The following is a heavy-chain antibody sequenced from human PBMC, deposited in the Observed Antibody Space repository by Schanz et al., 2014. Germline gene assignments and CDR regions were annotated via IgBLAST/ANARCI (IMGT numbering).Heavy chain of an antibody. V-gene: IGHV3-11*06. CDR3: AIAMVGGSALDI. CDR1: GFTFSDSY. CDR2: ISSSGRYT. D-gene: IGHD3-10*01. J-gene: IGHJ3*02. Sequence: YCAASGFTFSDSYMNWIRQAPGQGLEWVSYISSSGRYTNYADSVKGRYTISRDNAKKSLYLQMNSLRAEDTAVYEYAIAMVGGSALDICGQGAMVIVS.